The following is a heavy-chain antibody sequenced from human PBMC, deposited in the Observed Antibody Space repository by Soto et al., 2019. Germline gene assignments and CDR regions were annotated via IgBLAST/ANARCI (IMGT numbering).Heavy chain of an antibody. CDR1: GVSSSSNSFH. V-gene: IGHV4-39*01. Sequence: SETLSLTCTFSGVSSSSNSFHLGWIRQPPGKGLEWIGSIYYSGCTYYSPSLKSRVTISVDTSKNQFSLKVSSVTAADTAVYYCARRERAAGTDWWFDPWGQGTLVTVSS. CDR3: ARRERAAGTDWWFDP. J-gene: IGHJ5*02. CDR2: IYYSGCT. D-gene: IGHD6-13*01.